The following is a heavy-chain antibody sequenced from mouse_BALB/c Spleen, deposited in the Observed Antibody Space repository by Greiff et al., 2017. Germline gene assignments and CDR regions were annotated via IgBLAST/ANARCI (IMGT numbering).Heavy chain of an antibody. CDR3: ARCDYDPSYAMDY. J-gene: IGHJ4*01. V-gene: IGHV1-69*02. D-gene: IGHD2-4*01. CDR1: GYTFTSYW. Sequence: QVQLQQPGAELVKPGASVKLSCKASGYTFTSYWMHWVKQRPGQGLEWIGEIDPSDSYTNYNQKFKGKATLTVDKSSSTAYMQLSSLTSEDSAVYYCARCDYDPSYAMDYGGQGTSVTVSS. CDR2: IDPSDSYT.